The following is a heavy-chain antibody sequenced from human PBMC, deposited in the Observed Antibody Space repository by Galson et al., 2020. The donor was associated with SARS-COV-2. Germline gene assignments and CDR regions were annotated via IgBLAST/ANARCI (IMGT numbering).Heavy chain of an antibody. J-gene: IGHJ5*02. CDR3: ARRIAANHNWFNP. D-gene: IGHD6-13*01. CDR2: VSHSGST. CDR1: GGSISNFY. Sequence: ETSETLFLICTVSGGSISNFYWSWIRQAPGKGLEWVGYVSHSGSTTYNPSLKSRVSISLDTSKNQFSLELNSVTAADTAVYHCARRIAANHNWFNPWGQGTLVIVSS. V-gene: IGHV4-59*08.